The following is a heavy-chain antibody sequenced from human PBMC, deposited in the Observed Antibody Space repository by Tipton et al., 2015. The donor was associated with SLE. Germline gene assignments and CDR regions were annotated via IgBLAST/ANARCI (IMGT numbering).Heavy chain of an antibody. CDR2: VYYSGYT. CDR3: ARAIGANYFNF. D-gene: IGHD3-16*01. V-gene: IGHV4-59*01. CDR1: GGAINKNY. J-gene: IGHJ4*02. Sequence: SLTCTISGGAINKNYWSWIRKSPGKGLEWIGYVYYSGYTNYNPSLKSRVTISVDTSNDQFSLNLTSVTAADTAVYFCARAIGANYFNFWGQGSLVTVSS.